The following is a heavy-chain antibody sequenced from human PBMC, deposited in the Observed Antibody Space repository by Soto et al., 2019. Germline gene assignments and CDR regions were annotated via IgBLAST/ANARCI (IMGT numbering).Heavy chain of an antibody. V-gene: IGHV1-18*01. D-gene: IGHD4-17*01. Sequence: QVQLVQSGAEVKKPGASVKVSCKASGYTFTSYGISWVRQAPGQGLAWMGWISACNGNTNYAQKLQGRVTMTPDTSTSTAYMELRSLRSDDTAVYYCARDGYGDLPDYGFDYWGQGTLGPVSS. CDR3: ARDGYGDLPDYGFDY. CDR1: GYTFTSYG. CDR2: ISACNGNT. J-gene: IGHJ4*02.